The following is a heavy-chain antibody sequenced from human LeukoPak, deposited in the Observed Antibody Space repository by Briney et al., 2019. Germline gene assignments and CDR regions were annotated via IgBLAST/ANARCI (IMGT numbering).Heavy chain of an antibody. CDR2: ISGSGGST. D-gene: IGHD3-10*01. V-gene: IGHV3-23*01. J-gene: IGHJ4*02. Sequence: SGGSLRLSCAASGFTFSSYGMSWVRQAPGKGLEWVSAISGSGGSTYYADSVKGRFTISRDNSKNTLYLQMNSLRAEDTAVYYCAKALYYYGSGSPVDYWGQGTLVTVSS. CDR3: AKALYYYGSGSPVDY. CDR1: GFTFSSYG.